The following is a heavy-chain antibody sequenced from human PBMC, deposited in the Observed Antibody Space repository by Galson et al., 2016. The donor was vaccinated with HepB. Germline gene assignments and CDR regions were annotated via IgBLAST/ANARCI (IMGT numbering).Heavy chain of an antibody. D-gene: IGHD5-18*01. V-gene: IGHV1-46*01. Sequence: SVKVSCKASGYTFTTYYMHWVRQAPGQGLEWMGIINSGGGDTTHAEKFQGRVTMTRDTSKDTVYMELSSLRSEDTAVYYCARGAATDISYDYWGQGTLVTVSS. J-gene: IGHJ4*02. CDR3: ARGAATDISYDY. CDR1: GYTFTTYY. CDR2: INSGGGDT.